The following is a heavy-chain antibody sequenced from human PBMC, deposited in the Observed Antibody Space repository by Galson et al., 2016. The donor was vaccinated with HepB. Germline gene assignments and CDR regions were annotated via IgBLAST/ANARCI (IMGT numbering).Heavy chain of an antibody. CDR1: GDFVSSGSYH. D-gene: IGHD1-14*01. V-gene: IGHV4-61*01. J-gene: IGHJ4*02. Sequence: SETLFLTCSVSGDFVSSGSYHWSWIRQPPGKGLEWIGQMSSSGGTKYNPFLQSRLIMSVDTPKKQFSLRLSNVSPADTAVYYWATYKVGEGGRGDWGQGTLVTVSS. CDR2: MSSSGGT. CDR3: ATYKVGEGGRGD.